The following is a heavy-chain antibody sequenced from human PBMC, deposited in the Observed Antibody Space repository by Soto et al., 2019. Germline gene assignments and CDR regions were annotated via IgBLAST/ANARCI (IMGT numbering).Heavy chain of an antibody. CDR1: GYTFTSYN. CDR3: ARDTSSWYRVDS. V-gene: IGHV1-46*01. Sequence: QVQLVQSGAEVKKPGASVKVSCKASGYTFTSYNMHWVRQAPGQGLEWMGIINPDDGRPSYAQKFQGRVTMTRDTSTTTVYMELGSLTSEDTAVYYCARDTSSWYRVDSWGQGTLVTVSS. D-gene: IGHD6-13*01. CDR2: INPDDGRP. J-gene: IGHJ4*02.